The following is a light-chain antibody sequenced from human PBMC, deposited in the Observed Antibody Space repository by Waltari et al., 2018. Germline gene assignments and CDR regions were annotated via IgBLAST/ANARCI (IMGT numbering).Light chain of an antibody. J-gene: IGLJ3*02. CDR3: SSYTSISTWV. V-gene: IGLV2-14*03. CDR1: SSDVGGYNY. Sequence: QSALTQPASVSESPGQSITISCTGTSSDVGGYNYVSWYQHHPGKAPKLMIYDVSHRPSWVSVRFSGSKSGNTASLTISGLQAEDEADYFCSSYTSISTWVFGGGTKLTVL. CDR2: DVS.